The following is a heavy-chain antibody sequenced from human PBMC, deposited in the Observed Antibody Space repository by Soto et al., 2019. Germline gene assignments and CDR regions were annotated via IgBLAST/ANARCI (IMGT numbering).Heavy chain of an antibody. CDR2: IYYSGST. CDR1: GGSISSSSYY. J-gene: IGHJ5*02. CDR3: ARPSLPDIVVVPALGLAIENWFDP. V-gene: IGHV4-39*01. Sequence: SETLSLTCTVSGGSISSSSYYRGWIRQPPGKGLEWIGSIYYSGSTYYNPSLKSRVTISVDTSKNQFSLKLSSVTAADTAVYYCARPSLPDIVVVPALGLAIENWFDPWGQGTLVTVSS. D-gene: IGHD2-2*01.